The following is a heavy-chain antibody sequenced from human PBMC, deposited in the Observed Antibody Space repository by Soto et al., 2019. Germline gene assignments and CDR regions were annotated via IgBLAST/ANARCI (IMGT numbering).Heavy chain of an antibody. Sequence: PAGSLRLSCAASGFTFRAYGMNWVRRAPGGGLEWVASISRSGSFIYYAASVKGRFTIARDDAEQSLYLQMTGMRAEDAVLYYCAREPEGIAAAPDYWGRGTLVTVSP. D-gene: IGHD6-13*01. CDR1: GFTFRAYG. J-gene: IGHJ4*02. CDR2: ISRSGSFI. CDR3: AREPEGIAAAPDY. V-gene: IGHV3-21*01.